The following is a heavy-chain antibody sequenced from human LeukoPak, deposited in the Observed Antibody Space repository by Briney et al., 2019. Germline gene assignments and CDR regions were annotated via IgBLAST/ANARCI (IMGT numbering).Heavy chain of an antibody. J-gene: IGHJ6*02. D-gene: IGHD4-17*01. CDR3: ARGPTVTTYYYYYGMDV. Sequence: ASVKVSCKASGYTFTSYDINRVRQATGQGLEWMGWMNPNSGNTGYAQKFQGRVTMTRNTSISTAYMELSSLRSEDTAVYYCARGPTVTTYYYYYGMDVWGQGTTVTVSS. V-gene: IGHV1-8*01. CDR1: GYTFTSYD. CDR2: MNPNSGNT.